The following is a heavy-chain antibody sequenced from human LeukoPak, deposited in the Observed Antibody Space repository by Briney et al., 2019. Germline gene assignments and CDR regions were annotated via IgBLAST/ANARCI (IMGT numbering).Heavy chain of an antibody. CDR2: INTDGSST. D-gene: IGHD6-6*01. Sequence: GGSLRLSCVASGSTFSTYWMQWVRQAPGKGLVWVSRINTDGSSTNYADSVKGRFTISRDNAKNTLHLQLNSLRAEDTAVYYCARGGLYSSSSSDYWGQGTLVTVSS. CDR1: GSTFSTYW. CDR3: ARGGLYSSSSSDY. J-gene: IGHJ4*02. V-gene: IGHV3-74*01.